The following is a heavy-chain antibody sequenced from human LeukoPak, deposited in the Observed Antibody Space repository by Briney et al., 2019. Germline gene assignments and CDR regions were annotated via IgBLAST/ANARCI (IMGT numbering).Heavy chain of an antibody. CDR3: AREPIAAALSWRRDGKGYFDY. Sequence: GASVKVSCKASGYTFTSYAMHWVRQAPGQRLEWMGWINAGNGNTKYSQKFQGRVTTTRDTSASTAYMELSSLRSEDTAVYYCAREPIAAALSWRRDGKGYFDYWGQGTLVTVSS. J-gene: IGHJ4*02. CDR2: INAGNGNT. D-gene: IGHD6-13*01. CDR1: GYTFTSYA. V-gene: IGHV1-3*01.